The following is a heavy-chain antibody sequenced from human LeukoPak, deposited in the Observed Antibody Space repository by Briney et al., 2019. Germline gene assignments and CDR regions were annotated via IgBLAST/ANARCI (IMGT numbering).Heavy chain of an antibody. V-gene: IGHV4-61*02. CDR3: ARDDSIAARPDY. J-gene: IGHJ4*02. CDR1: GGSISSGSYY. D-gene: IGHD6-6*01. CDR2: IYTSGST. Sequence: PSETLSLTCTVSGGSISSGSYYWSWIRQPAGKGLEWIGRIYTSGSTNYNPSLKSRVTISVDTSKNQFSLKLSSVTAADTAVYYCARDDSIAARPDYWGQGTLVTVSS.